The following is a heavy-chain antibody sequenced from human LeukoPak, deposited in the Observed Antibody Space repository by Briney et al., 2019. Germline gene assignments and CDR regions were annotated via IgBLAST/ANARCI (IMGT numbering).Heavy chain of an antibody. V-gene: IGHV3-21*01. CDR3: ARDSFADSSGWYPVPFDY. D-gene: IGHD6-19*01. CDR2: ISSSGSYI. Sequence: GGSLRLSCAASRFTFSSYSMNWVRQAPGKGLEWVSSISSSGSYIYYADSVKGRFTISRDNAKNSLYLQMNSLRAEDTAVYYCARDSFADSSGWYPVPFDYWGQGTLVTVSS. J-gene: IGHJ4*02. CDR1: RFTFSSYS.